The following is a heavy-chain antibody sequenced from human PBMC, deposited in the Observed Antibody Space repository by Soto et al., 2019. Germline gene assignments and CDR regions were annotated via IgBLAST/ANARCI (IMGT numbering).Heavy chain of an antibody. CDR3: ASPFPGIAVAGTNY. CDR2: IYYSGST. D-gene: IGHD6-19*01. Sequence: SETLSLTCTVSGGSISSGGYYWSWIRQPPGKGLEWIGSIYYSGSTYYNPSLKSRVTISVDTSKNQFSLKLSSVTAADTAVYYCASPFPGIAVAGTNYWGQGTLVTSPQ. CDR1: GGSISSGGYY. J-gene: IGHJ4*02. V-gene: IGHV4-39*01.